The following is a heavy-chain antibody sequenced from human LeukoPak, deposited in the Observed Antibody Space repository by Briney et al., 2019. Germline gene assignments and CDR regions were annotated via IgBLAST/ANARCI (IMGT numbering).Heavy chain of an antibody. V-gene: IGHV5-51*01. Sequence: GESLKISCKGSGYSFTSYWIGWVRQMPGKGLEWMGIIYPGDSDTRYSPSFQGQVTISADKSISTAYLQWSSLKASDTAMYYCARQAYVGITIFGAVITPPYYYYMDVWGKGTTVTVSS. D-gene: IGHD3-3*01. CDR1: GYSFTSYW. J-gene: IGHJ6*03. CDR3: ARQAYVGITIFGAVITPPYYYYMDV. CDR2: IYPGDSDT.